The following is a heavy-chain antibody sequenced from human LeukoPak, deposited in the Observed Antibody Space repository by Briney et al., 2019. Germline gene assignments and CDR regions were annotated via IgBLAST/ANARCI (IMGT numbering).Heavy chain of an antibody. CDR3: AKVYPPCGGDCYSPAGYFQH. V-gene: IGHV3-30*18. D-gene: IGHD2-21*01. J-gene: IGHJ1*01. CDR2: ISYDGSNK. Sequence: PGRSLRLSCAASGFTFSSYGMHWVRQAPGKGLEWVAVISYDGSNKYYADSVKGRFTISRDNSKNTLYLQMNSLRAEDTAVYYCAKVYPPCGGDCYSPAGYFQHWGQGTLVTVSS. CDR1: GFTFSSYG.